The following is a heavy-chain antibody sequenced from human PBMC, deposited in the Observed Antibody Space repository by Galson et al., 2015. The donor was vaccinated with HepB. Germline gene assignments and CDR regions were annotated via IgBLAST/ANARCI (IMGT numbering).Heavy chain of an antibody. J-gene: IGHJ5*02. D-gene: IGHD2-2*01. CDR1: GFTFSTYA. CDR2: ISGSGGST. Sequence: SLRLSCAASGFTFSTYATSWVRQAPGKGLEWVPGISGSGGSTYYADSVKGWFTISRDNSKNTLYLQMKSLRAEDTAVYYCARVHQLLFDPWGQGTLVTVSS. CDR3: ARVHQLLFDP. V-gene: IGHV3-23*01.